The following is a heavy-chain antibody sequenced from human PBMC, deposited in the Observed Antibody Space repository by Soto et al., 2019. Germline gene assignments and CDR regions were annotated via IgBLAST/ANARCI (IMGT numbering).Heavy chain of an antibody. Sequence: EVQLVESGGGLVQPGRSLRLSCAASGFTFDDYAMHWVRQAPGKGLEWVSGISWNSGSIGYADSVKGRFTISRDNAKNCLYLQMNRLRAEDTALYYCAKDIYYGDYGNFDYCGQGTLVTVSS. CDR3: AKDIYYGDYGNFDY. J-gene: IGHJ4*02. CDR2: ISWNSGSI. V-gene: IGHV3-9*01. D-gene: IGHD4-17*01. CDR1: GFTFDDYA.